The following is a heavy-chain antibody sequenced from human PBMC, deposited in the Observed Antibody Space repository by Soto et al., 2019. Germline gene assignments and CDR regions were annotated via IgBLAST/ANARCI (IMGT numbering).Heavy chain of an antibody. CDR3: AHRPSHFSPNGFDI. J-gene: IGHJ3*02. V-gene: IGHV2-5*02. CDR2: IYWDDEK. Sequence: QFPLKDFGPTLVKPPKTPPLTCTFPGSHLGLPEGGLAGFGRPQERPLEWLALIYWDDEKRYSPSLKSRLTITKDTSKNQVVLTMTNMDPVDTATYYCAHRPSHFSPNGFDIWGQGTMVTVSS. CDR1: GSHLGLPEGG.